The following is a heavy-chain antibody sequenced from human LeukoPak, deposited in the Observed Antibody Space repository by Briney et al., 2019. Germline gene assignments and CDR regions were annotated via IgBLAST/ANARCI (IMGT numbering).Heavy chain of an antibody. V-gene: IGHV1-2*02. Sequence: VASVKVSCKASGYTFIAYYMHWVRQAPGQGLEWMGWINPKSGGTNYAQKFQGRVTMTRDTSISTAYMELYRLKSDDTAVYYCARVAITVAGRLDQRLGMRYYFDYWGQGTLVTVSS. J-gene: IGHJ4*02. CDR1: GYTFIAYY. CDR2: INPKSGGT. D-gene: IGHD6-19*01. CDR3: ARVAITVAGRLDQRLGMRYYFDY.